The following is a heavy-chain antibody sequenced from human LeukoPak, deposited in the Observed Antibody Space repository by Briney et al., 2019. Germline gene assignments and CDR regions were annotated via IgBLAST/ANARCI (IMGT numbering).Heavy chain of an antibody. CDR3: AKDLGAYDFWSGPLDY. J-gene: IGHJ4*02. CDR1: GFTFSSYA. D-gene: IGHD3-3*01. V-gene: IGHV3-23*01. Sequence: GGSLRLSCAAAGFTFSSYAMSWVRQAPGKGLEWVSAISGSGGSTYYADSVKGRFTISRDNSKNTLYLQMNSLRAEDTAVYYCAKDLGAYDFWSGPLDYWGQGTLVTVSS. CDR2: ISGSGGST.